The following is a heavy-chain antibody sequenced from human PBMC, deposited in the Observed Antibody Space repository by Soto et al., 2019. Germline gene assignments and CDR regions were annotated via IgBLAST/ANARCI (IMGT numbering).Heavy chain of an antibody. J-gene: IGHJ3*02. CDR1: GYTFTSYG. CDR3: ARALRRTTLRFLEWLLYAFDI. V-gene: IGHV1-46*01. D-gene: IGHD3-3*01. Sequence: ASVKVSCKASGYTFTSYGISWVRQAPGQGLEWMGLISASGGSTSYAQKFQGRVTMTRDTSTSTVYMELSSLRSEDTAVYYCARALRRTTLRFLEWLLYAFDIWGQGTMVTVSS. CDR2: ISASGGST.